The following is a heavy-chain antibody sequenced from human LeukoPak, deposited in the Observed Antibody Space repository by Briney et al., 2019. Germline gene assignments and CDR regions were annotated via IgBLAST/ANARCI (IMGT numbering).Heavy chain of an antibody. Sequence: GGSLRLSCAASGFTFSSYAISWVRQAPGKGLEWVSAISGSGGSTYYADSVKGRFTISRDNSKNTLYLQMNSLRAEDTAVYYCARGQWELHHVGDYWGQGTLVTVSS. CDR3: ARGQWELHHVGDY. J-gene: IGHJ4*02. D-gene: IGHD1-26*01. V-gene: IGHV3-23*01. CDR1: GFTFSSYA. CDR2: ISGSGGST.